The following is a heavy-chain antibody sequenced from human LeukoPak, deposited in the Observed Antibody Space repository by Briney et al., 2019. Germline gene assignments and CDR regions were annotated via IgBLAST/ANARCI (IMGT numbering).Heavy chain of an antibody. J-gene: IGHJ6*02. Sequence: VASVKVSCKASGGTFSIYAISWVRQAPGQGLEWMGGIIPIFGTANYAQKFQGRVTITADESTSTAYMELSSLRSEDTAVYYCASRVAATYYYYGMDVWGQGTTVTVSS. CDR1: GGTFSIYA. D-gene: IGHD2-15*01. V-gene: IGHV1-69*13. CDR3: ASRVAATYYYYGMDV. CDR2: IIPIFGTA.